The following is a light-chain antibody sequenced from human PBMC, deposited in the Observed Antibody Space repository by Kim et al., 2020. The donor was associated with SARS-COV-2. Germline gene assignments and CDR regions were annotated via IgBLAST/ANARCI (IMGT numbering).Light chain of an antibody. CDR3: NSRDSSGNHYV. CDR2: GKN. J-gene: IGLJ1*01. CDR1: SLRSYY. Sequence: SSELTQDSAVSVALGQTDRITCQGDSLRSYYASWYQQKPGQAPVLVIYGKNNRPSGIPDRYSGSSSGNTASLTITGAQAEDEADYYCNSRDSSGNHYVFG. V-gene: IGLV3-19*01.